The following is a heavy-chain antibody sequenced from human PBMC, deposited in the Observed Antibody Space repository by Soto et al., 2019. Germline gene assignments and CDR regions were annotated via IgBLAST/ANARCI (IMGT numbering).Heavy chain of an antibody. D-gene: IGHD6-13*01. J-gene: IGHJ4*02. V-gene: IGHV4-31*11. CDR2: IYYSGST. CDR3: AREQQQLVYNYLDY. CDR1: GGSISSGVYY. Sequence: SETLSLTCAVSGGSISSGVYYWSWIRQHPGKGLEWIGYIYYSGSTYYNPSLKGRVTISVDTSKNQFSLKLSSVTVADTAVYYCAREQQQLVYNYLDYWGQGTLVTVS.